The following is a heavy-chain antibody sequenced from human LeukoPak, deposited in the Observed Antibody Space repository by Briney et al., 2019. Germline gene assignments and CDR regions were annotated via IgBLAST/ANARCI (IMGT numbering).Heavy chain of an antibody. CDR3: ARENYDLLTGPDL. J-gene: IGHJ4*02. V-gene: IGHV4-31*03. D-gene: IGHD3-9*01. CDR2: IYYSGSS. CDR1: GASISSDDSY. Sequence: SETLSLTCTVSGASISSDDSYWTWIRQHPGKGLGWLGYIYYSGSSYYSPSLKSRVIMSVDTSQNQFSLRLTSVTAADTAVYYCARENYDLLTGPDLWGQGTLVTVSS.